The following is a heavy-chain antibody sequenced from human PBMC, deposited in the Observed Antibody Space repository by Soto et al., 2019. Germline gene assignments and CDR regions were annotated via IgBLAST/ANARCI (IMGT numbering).Heavy chain of an antibody. CDR1: GFIFSDYA. Sequence: PGGSLRLSCRASGFIFSDYAIHWVRQAPGRGLEWVAVLIDDGYFQYYADSVKGRFTISSGKSNNTVYLHMGSLRVDDTAVYYCAREWGRSYYYGMDVWGQGTTVTVSS. D-gene: IGHD3-10*01. V-gene: IGHV3-30-3*01. J-gene: IGHJ6*02. CDR2: LIDDGYFQ. CDR3: AREWGRSYYYGMDV.